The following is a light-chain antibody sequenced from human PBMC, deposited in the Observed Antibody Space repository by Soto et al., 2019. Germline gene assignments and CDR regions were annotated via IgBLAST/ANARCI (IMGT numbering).Light chain of an antibody. CDR3: CSYAGSSTYV. CDR1: SSDVGGYNL. CDR2: EDN. Sequence: QSALAQPASVSGSPGQSITISCTGTSSDVGGYNLVSWYQQHPGKAPILMIYEDNKRPSGVSSRFSGSKSGNTASLTISGLQAEDEAEYYCCSYAGSSTYVFGTGTKVTVL. J-gene: IGLJ1*01. V-gene: IGLV2-23*01.